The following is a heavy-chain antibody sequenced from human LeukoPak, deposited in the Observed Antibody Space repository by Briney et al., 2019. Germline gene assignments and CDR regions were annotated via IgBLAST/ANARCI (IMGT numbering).Heavy chain of an antibody. CDR1: GGSISSSSYY. CDR2: IYYSGST. CDR3: ASQGGITMIPDY. J-gene: IGHJ4*02. D-gene: IGHD3-22*01. V-gene: IGHV4-39*01. Sequence: SETLSLTCTVSGGSISSSSYYWGWLRQPPGRGLEWTGSIYYSGSTYYNPSLKSRVTISVDTPKNQFSLKLSSVTAADTAVYYCASQGGITMIPDYWGQGTLVTVSS.